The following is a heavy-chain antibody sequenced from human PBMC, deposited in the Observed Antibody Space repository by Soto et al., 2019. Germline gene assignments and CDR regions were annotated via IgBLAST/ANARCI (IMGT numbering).Heavy chain of an antibody. J-gene: IGHJ4*02. V-gene: IGHV3-48*04. D-gene: IGHD6-19*01. CDR1: GFTFSSYG. Sequence: PGGSLRLSCAASGFTFSSYGMHWVRQAPGKGLEWVSYISSSGSTIYYADSVKGRFTISRDNAKNSLYLQMNSLRAEDTAVYYCAICLPHEIAVAARRFDYWGQGTLVTVSS. CDR3: AICLPHEIAVAARRFDY. CDR2: ISSSGSTI.